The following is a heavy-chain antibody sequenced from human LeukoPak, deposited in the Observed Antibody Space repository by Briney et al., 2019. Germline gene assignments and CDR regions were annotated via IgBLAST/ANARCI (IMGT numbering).Heavy chain of an antibody. CDR1: GFAFSRCD. V-gene: IGHV3-13*01. CDR3: ARGGIAVSGIDLEDY. D-gene: IGHD6-19*01. Sequence: GGSLRLSCAASGFAFSRCDMFWFRQVPGKGLEWVSTIGTAGDIYYSDSVKGRFTISRENAKNSLYLQMNSLSAGDTAVYFCARGGIAVSGIDLEDYWGQGTLVTVSS. J-gene: IGHJ4*02. CDR2: IGTAGDI.